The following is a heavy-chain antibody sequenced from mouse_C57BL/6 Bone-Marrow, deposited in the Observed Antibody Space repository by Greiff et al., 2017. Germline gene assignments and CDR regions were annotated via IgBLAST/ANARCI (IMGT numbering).Heavy chain of an antibody. CDR3: DSDYYGCSYAWFAY. CDR1: GYNFTSYW. J-gene: IGHJ3*01. CDR2: INPSNGGT. D-gene: IGHD1-1*01. V-gene: IGHV1-53*01. Sequence: QVQLQQPGTELVKPGASVKLSCKASGYNFTSYWMHWVKQRPGQGLEWIGNINPSNGGTKYNEKFKSKATLTVDKSSSTAYIQLSSLTSEDSAVYYCDSDYYGCSYAWFAYWGQGTLVTVSA.